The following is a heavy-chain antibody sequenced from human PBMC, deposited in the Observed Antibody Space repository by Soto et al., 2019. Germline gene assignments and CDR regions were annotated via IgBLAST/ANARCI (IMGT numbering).Heavy chain of an antibody. D-gene: IGHD6-13*01. V-gene: IGHV3-53*01. CDR3: AKGLLNGRWYAAD. J-gene: IGHJ4*02. Sequence: GGSLRLSCAASGFTVSSKYMNWVRQAPGKGLEWVSVITTNGHTDYADSVNGRFTISRDNSKNTVYLQMNSLRAEDTAIYYCAKGLLNGRWYAADWGQGTLVTVSS. CDR2: ITTNGHT. CDR1: GFTVSSKY.